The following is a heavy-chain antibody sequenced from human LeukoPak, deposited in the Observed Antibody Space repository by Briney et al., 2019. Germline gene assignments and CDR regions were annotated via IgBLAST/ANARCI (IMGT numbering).Heavy chain of an antibody. D-gene: IGHD5-18*01. CDR3: AKGSYGYS. V-gene: IGHV3-9*01. J-gene: IGHJ5*02. CDR1: GFTFDDYA. CDR2: ISWNSGSI. Sequence: PGRSLRLSCAASGFTFDDYAMRWVRQAPGKGLEWVSGISWNSGSIGYADSVKGRFTISRDNAKNSLYLQMNSLRAEDTALYYCAKGSYGYSWGQGTLVTVSS.